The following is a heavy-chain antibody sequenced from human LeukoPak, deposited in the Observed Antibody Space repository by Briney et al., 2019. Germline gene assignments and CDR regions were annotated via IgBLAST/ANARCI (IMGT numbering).Heavy chain of an antibody. CDR2: INSDGSST. CDR1: GFTFSSYW. D-gene: IGHD2-15*01. Sequence: GGSLRLSCAASGFTFSSYWMRWVRQAPGKGLVWVSRINSDGSSTSYADSVKGRFTISRDNAKNTLYLQMNSLRAEDTAVYYCAREDCSGGSCYPDYWGQGTLVTVSS. CDR3: AREDCSGGSCYPDY. V-gene: IGHV3-74*01. J-gene: IGHJ4*02.